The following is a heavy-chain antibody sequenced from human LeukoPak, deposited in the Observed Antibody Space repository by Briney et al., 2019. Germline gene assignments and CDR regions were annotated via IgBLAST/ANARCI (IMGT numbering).Heavy chain of an antibody. J-gene: IGHJ6*02. CDR3: ARIVVVVAATPDYYGMDV. D-gene: IGHD2-15*01. V-gene: IGHV4-61*08. CDR2: IYYSGST. CDR1: GGSISSGGYY. Sequence: ASETLSLTCTVSGGSISSGGYYWSWIRQPPGKGLEWIGYIYYSGSTNYNPSLKSRVTISVDTSKDQFSLKLSSVTAADTAVYYCARIVVVVAATPDYYGMDVWGQGTTVTVSS.